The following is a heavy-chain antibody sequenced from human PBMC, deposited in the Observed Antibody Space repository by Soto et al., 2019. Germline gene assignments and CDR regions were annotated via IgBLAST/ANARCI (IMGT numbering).Heavy chain of an antibody. CDR3: ARGGIVAVPAALSSYHDYTNYRFDS. CDR1: GGSFSDFA. V-gene: IGHV1-69*01. Sequence: QVQLAQSGAEVRKPGSSVKVSCGASGGSFSDFAFSWVRQAPGQGLEWMGGIIPMFGATKYAQRFQDRVTITADESTNTGYLTLSGLTSDDTATYYCARGGIVAVPAALSSYHDYTNYRFDSWGQGTLVTVSS. CDR2: IIPMFGAT. D-gene: IGHD2-15*01. J-gene: IGHJ4*02.